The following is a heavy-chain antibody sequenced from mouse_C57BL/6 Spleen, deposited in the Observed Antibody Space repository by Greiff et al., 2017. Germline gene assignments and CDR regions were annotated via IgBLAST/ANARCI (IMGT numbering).Heavy chain of an antibody. V-gene: IGHV1-50*01. Sequence: QVQLQQPGAELVKPGASVKLSCKASGYTFTSYWLQWVKQRPGQGLEWIGEIDPSDSYTNYNQKFKGKATLTVDTSSSTAYMQLSSLTSEDSAVYYCARVNGNHYAMDYWGQGTSVTVSS. CDR2: IDPSDSYT. CDR1: GYTFTSYW. D-gene: IGHD1-1*01. J-gene: IGHJ4*01. CDR3: ARVNGNHYAMDY.